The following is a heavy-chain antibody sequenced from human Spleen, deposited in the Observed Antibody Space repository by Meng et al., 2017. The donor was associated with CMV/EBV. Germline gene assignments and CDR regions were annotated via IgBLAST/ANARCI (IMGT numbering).Heavy chain of an antibody. Sequence: GESLKISCAASGFTFSSYAMSWVRQAPGKGLEWVSSISSSSSYIYYADSVKGRFTISRDNAKNSLYLQMNSLRAEDTAVYYCASREHWGQGTLVTVSS. CDR2: ISSSSSYI. V-gene: IGHV3-21*01. J-gene: IGHJ1*01. CDR3: ASREH. CDR1: GFTFSSYA.